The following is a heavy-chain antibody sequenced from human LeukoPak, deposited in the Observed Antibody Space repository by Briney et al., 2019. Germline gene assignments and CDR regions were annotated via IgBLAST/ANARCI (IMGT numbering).Heavy chain of an antibody. J-gene: IGHJ5*02. D-gene: IGHD6-19*01. CDR2: ISGSGGGT. Sequence: GGSLRLSCAASGFTFSSYAMSWVRQAPGRGLEWVSVISGSGGGTHYADSVKGRFTISRDNSKDTLYLQMSSLRAGDTAVYYCAKDLGSSGWYGGWFDPWGQGTLVTVSS. CDR3: AKDLGSSGWYGGWFDP. V-gene: IGHV3-23*01. CDR1: GFTFSSYA.